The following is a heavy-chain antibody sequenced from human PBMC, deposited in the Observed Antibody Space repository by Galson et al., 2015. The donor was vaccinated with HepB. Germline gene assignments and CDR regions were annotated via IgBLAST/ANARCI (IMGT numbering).Heavy chain of an antibody. CDR2: ISGSGGST. CDR1: GFTFSSYA. CDR3: AKVITMVRGAAYDY. V-gene: IGHV3-23*01. D-gene: IGHD3-10*01. J-gene: IGHJ4*02. Sequence: SLRLSCAASGFTFSSYAMSWVRQAPGKGLEWVSAISGSGGSTYYADSVKGRFTISRDNSKNTLYLQMNSLRAEDTAVYYCAKVITMVRGAAYDYWGQGTLVTVSS.